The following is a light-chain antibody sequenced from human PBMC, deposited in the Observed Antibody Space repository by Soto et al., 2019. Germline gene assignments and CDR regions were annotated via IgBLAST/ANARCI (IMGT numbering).Light chain of an antibody. Sequence: QSALTQPRSVSGSPGQSVTISCTGTSSDVGGYNYVSWYQQHPGKAPKLMFYDVNKRPSGVTDRFSGSKSGNTASLTISGLQAADEADYYCCSYAGSSYVFGSGTKVTVL. V-gene: IGLV2-11*01. CDR1: SSDVGGYNY. CDR3: CSYAGSSYV. CDR2: DVN. J-gene: IGLJ1*01.